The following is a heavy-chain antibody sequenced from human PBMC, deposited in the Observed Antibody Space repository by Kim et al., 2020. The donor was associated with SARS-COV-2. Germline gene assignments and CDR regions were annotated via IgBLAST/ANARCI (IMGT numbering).Heavy chain of an antibody. V-gene: IGHV3-11*06. J-gene: IGHJ6*02. D-gene: IGHD5-18*01. CDR2: ISSSSSYT. Sequence: GGSLRLSCAASGFTFSDYYMSWIRQAPGKGLEWVSYISSSSSYTNYADSVKGRFTISRDNAKNSLYLQMNSLRAEDTAVYYCASTPSQLWSNYYYYGMDVWGQGTTVTVSS. CDR1: GFTFSDYY. CDR3: ASTPSQLWSNYYYYGMDV.